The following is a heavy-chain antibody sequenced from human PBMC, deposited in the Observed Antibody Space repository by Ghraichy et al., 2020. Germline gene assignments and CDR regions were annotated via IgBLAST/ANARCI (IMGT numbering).Heavy chain of an antibody. V-gene: IGHV4-31*03. CDR1: GGSLNSGGYY. Sequence: SQTLSLTCTVSGGSLNSGGYYWTWIRQHPGKGLEWIGDIYYSGSTYHNPSLKSRLTLSLDTSKNQFSLKLNSVTAADTAMYYCARGYYYYYYIDVWGKGTTVTVSS. J-gene: IGHJ6*03. CDR3: ARGYYYYYYIDV. CDR2: IYYSGST. D-gene: IGHD3-10*01.